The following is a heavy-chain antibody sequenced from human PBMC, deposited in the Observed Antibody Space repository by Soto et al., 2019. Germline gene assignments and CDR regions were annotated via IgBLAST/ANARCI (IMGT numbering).Heavy chain of an antibody. V-gene: IGHV3-23*01. CDR1: GFTFSSYA. D-gene: IGHD6-19*01. J-gene: IGHJ3*02. CDR2: ISGSGGST. CDR3: AKDTAVAGRNGAFDI. Sequence: GGSLRLSCAASGFTFSSYAMSWVRQAPGKGLEWVSAISGSGGSTYYAGSVKGRFTISRDNSKNTLYLQMNSLRAEDTAVYYCAKDTAVAGRNGAFDIWGQGTMVTVSS.